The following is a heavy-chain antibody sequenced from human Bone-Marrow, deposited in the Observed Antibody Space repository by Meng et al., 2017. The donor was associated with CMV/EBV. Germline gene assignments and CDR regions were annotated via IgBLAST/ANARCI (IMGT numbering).Heavy chain of an antibody. CDR1: GFTFSSYE. CDR3: ARDYSGGQSDYDSSGYPEYYFDY. D-gene: IGHD3-22*01. J-gene: IGHJ4*02. Sequence: GGSLRLSCAASGFTFSSYEMNWVRQAPGKGLEWVSYISSSGSTIYYADSVKGRFTISRDNAKNSLYLQMNSLRAEDTAVYYCARDYSGGQSDYDSSGYPEYYFDYWGQGTLVTVSS. CDR2: ISSSGSTI. V-gene: IGHV3-48*03.